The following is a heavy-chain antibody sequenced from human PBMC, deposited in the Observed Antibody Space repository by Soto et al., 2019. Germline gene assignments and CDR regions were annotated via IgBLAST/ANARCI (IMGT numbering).Heavy chain of an antibody. J-gene: IGHJ4*02. CDR3: ARPPVTAAGTDY. V-gene: IGHV3-66*01. D-gene: IGHD6-13*01. Sequence: EVQLVESGGGLVQPGGSLRLSCEASGLTVSSNYMIWVRQAPGKGLEWVSVIYSGASTYYADAVKGRFTISRDNSKNTLYLEMNSLRAEDTAVYYCARPPVTAAGTDYWGQGTLVTVSS. CDR1: GLTVSSNY. CDR2: IYSGAST.